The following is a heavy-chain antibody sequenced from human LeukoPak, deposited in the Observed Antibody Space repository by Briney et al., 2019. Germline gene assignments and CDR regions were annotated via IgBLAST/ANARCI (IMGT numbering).Heavy chain of an antibody. V-gene: IGHV1-2*02. CDR2: INPNSGGT. CDR3: ARVSPRGYYDFWSGYFFDY. Sequence: ASVKVSCKASGYTFTGYYMHWVRLAPGQGLEWMGWINPNSGGTNYAQKFQGRVTMTRDTSISTAYVELSRLRSDDTAVYYCARVSPRGYYDFWSGYFFDYWGQGTLVTVSS. D-gene: IGHD3-3*01. J-gene: IGHJ4*02. CDR1: GYTFTGYY.